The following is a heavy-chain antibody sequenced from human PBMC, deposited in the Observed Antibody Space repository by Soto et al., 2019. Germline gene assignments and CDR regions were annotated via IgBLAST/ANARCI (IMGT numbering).Heavy chain of an antibody. V-gene: IGHV4-59*12. CDR3: AAVREVYDYVWGSYRPFLYFDY. Sequence: PSETLSLTCTVSGGSISTYYWSWIRQPPGKGLEWIGYIYYNGRTNYNPSLESRVTISVDTSKNQFSLKLSSVTAADTAVYYCAAVREVYDYVWGSYRPFLYFDYWGQGTLVTVSS. J-gene: IGHJ4*02. CDR2: IYYNGRT. D-gene: IGHD3-16*02. CDR1: GGSISTYY.